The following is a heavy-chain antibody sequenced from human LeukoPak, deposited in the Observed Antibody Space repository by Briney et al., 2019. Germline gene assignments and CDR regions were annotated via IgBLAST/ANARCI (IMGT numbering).Heavy chain of an antibody. D-gene: IGHD3-22*01. Sequence: ASVKVSRTASGYTFTGYCMHWVRQAPGQGLEWMGWINPNSGGTNYAQKFQGRVTMTRDTSISTAYMELSRLRSDDTAVYYCARERYYDSSGYYRWGQGTLVTVSS. V-gene: IGHV1-2*02. CDR3: ARERYYDSSGYYR. J-gene: IGHJ5*02. CDR2: INPNSGGT. CDR1: GYTFTGYC.